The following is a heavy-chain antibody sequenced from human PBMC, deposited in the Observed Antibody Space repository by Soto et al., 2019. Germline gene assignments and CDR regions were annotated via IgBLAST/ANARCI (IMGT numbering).Heavy chain of an antibody. D-gene: IGHD2-21*01. CDR1: GYSFTTYG. V-gene: IGHV1-18*01. J-gene: IGHJ4*02. CDR2: ISPYNGKT. Sequence: ASVKVSCKASGYSFTTYGIFWVRQAPGQGIEWMGWISPYNGKTNYAQTLQGRVSMTTATSTTTAYMELRSLRSVDPAVYYCARSYDCSQSPRFYYWGQGTLVTVSS. CDR3: ARSYDCSQSPRFYY.